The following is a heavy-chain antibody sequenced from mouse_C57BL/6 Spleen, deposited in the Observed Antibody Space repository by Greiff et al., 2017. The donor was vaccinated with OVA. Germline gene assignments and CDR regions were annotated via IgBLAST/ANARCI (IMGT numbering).Heavy chain of an antibody. Sequence: VLLKESGAELVWPGSSVKMSCKTSGYTFTSYGINWVKQRPGQGLEWIGYIYIGNGYTEYNEKFKGKATLTSDTYSSTAYMQLSSLTSEDSEIYFCARECSYWYFDVWGTGTTVTVSS. CDR3: ARECSYWYFDV. CDR1: GYTFTSYG. V-gene: IGHV1-58*01. CDR2: IYIGNGYT. J-gene: IGHJ1*03. D-gene: IGHD1-1*01.